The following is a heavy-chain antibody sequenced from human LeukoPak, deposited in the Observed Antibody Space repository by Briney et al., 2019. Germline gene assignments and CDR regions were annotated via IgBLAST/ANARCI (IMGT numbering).Heavy chain of an antibody. CDR2: INPSGGST. D-gene: IGHD6-13*01. V-gene: IGHV1-46*01. J-gene: IGHJ6*02. CDR3: ARDQLAPYYYYGMDV. CDR1: GGTFSSYA. Sequence: ASVKVSCKASGGTFSSYAISWVRQAPGQGLEWMGIINPSGGSTSYAQKFQGRVTMTRDTSTSTVYMELSSLRSEDTAVYYCARDQLAPYYYYGMDVWGQGTTVTVSS.